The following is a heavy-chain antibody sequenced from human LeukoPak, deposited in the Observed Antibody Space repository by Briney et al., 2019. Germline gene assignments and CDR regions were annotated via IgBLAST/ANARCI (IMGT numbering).Heavy chain of an antibody. J-gene: IGHJ4*02. Sequence: GRSLRLSCAASGFAFSDYAIHWVRQAPGKGLEWVAVISDDGTDTYYAGSVEGRFSISRDNSKSTVFLQMNSLRGEDTAVYYCGPIDSWGQGTLVTVSS. CDR1: GFAFSDYA. V-gene: IGHV3-30-3*01. CDR2: ISDDGTDT. CDR3: GPIDS.